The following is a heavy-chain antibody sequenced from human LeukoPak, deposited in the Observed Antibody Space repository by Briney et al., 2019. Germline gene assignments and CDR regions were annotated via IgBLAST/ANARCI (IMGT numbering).Heavy chain of an antibody. D-gene: IGHD5-12*01. CDR1: GGSISSYY. CDR3: ASHPSSGYDHFDH. J-gene: IGHJ4*02. V-gene: IGHV4-59*01. Sequence: SETLSLTCTVSGGSISSYYWGWIRQPPGKGLEWIGYIYYSGSTNYNPSLKSRVTISLDTSKNQFSLKLSSVTAADTAVYYCASHPSSGYDHFDHWGQGTLVTVSS. CDR2: IYYSGST.